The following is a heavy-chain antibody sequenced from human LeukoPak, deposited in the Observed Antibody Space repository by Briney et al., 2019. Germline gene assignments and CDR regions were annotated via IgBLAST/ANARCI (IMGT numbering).Heavy chain of an antibody. Sequence: SETLSLTCTVSGGSISSYYWSWIRQPPGKGLERIGYIYYSGSTNYNPSLKSRVTISVDTSKNQFSLKLSSVTAADTAVYYCAGGGYCTNGPCWGDWFDPWGQGTLVTVSS. CDR3: AGGGYCTNGPCWGDWFDP. D-gene: IGHD2-8*01. CDR2: IYYSGST. J-gene: IGHJ5*02. V-gene: IGHV4-59*01. CDR1: GGSISSYY.